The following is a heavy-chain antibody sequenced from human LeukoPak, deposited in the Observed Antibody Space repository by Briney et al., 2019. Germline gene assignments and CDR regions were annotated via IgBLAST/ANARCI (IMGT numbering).Heavy chain of an antibody. CDR2: IVVGSGNT. CDR1: GLTFTSSA. D-gene: IGHD3-22*01. Sequence: SVKVSCKASGLTFTSSAMQWVRQARGQRLEWIGWIVVGSGNTNYAQKLQERVTITRDMSTSTAYMELSSLRSEDTAVYYCAADQHYYDSSGYYRYYFDYWGQGTLVTVSS. CDR3: AADQHYYDSSGYYRYYFDY. V-gene: IGHV1-58*02. J-gene: IGHJ4*02.